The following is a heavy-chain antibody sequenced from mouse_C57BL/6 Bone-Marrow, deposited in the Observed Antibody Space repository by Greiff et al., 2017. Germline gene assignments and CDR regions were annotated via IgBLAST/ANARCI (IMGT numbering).Heavy chain of an antibody. Sequence: QVQLKQPGAELVKPGASVKLSCKASGYTFTSYWMHWVKQRPGRGLEWIGRIDPNSGGTKYNEKLKSKATLTVEKAPSTAYMLLSSLTSEDSAVYYCAKGKLRRTPYYAMDYWGQGTSVTVSS. CDR2: IDPNSGGT. CDR3: AKGKLRRTPYYAMDY. V-gene: IGHV1-72*01. D-gene: IGHD3-2*02. CDR1: GYTFTSYW. J-gene: IGHJ4*01.